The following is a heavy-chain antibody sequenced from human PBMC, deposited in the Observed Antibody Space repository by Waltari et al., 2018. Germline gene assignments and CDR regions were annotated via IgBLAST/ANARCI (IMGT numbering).Heavy chain of an antibody. J-gene: IGHJ6*02. CDR1: GGSFSGYY. V-gene: IGHV4-34*01. CDR3: ATLHYGDYYYYGMDV. CDR2: INHSGST. Sequence: QVQLQQWGAGLLKPSETLSLTCADHGGSFSGYYWAWIRQPPGKGLEWIGEINHSGSTNYNPSLKSRVTISVDTSKNQFSLKLSSVTAADTAVYYCATLHYGDYYYYGMDVWGQGTTVTVSS. D-gene: IGHD4-17*01.